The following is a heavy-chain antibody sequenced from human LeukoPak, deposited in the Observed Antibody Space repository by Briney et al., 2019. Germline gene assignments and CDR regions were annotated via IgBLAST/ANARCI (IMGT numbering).Heavy chain of an antibody. V-gene: IGHV4-34*01. CDR1: GGSFSGYY. D-gene: IGHD2-2*01. Sequence: SETLSLTCAVYGGSFSGYYWSWIRQPPGKGLEWIGEINHSGSTNYNPSLKSRVNISVDTSKNQFSLKLSSVTAADTAVYYCARTKLGYCSSTSCRYYYYYMDVWGKGTTVTVSS. CDR3: ARTKLGYCSSTSCRYYYYYMDV. J-gene: IGHJ6*03. CDR2: INHSGST.